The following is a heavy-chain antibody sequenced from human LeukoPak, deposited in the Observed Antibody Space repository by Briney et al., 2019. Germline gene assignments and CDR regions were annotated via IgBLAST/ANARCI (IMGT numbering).Heavy chain of an antibody. D-gene: IGHD4-23*01. J-gene: IGHJ4*02. Sequence: SETLSLTCTVSGGSISSYYWSWIRQPPGKGLEWIGYIYYSGSTNYNPSLKSRVTISVDTSKNQFSLKLSSVTAADTAVYYCXXTTXVNFDYWGQGTLVTVSS. CDR1: GGSISSYY. CDR3: XXTTXVNFDY. CDR2: IYYSGST. V-gene: IGHV4-59*08.